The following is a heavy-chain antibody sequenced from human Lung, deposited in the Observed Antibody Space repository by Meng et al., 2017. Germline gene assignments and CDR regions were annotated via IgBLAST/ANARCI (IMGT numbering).Heavy chain of an antibody. J-gene: IGHJ4*02. CDR3: ARGPTTMAHDFDY. CDR2: INHSGST. Sequence: QLRLQKWGAVLWKPSETLSLTCVVSGGAFSDYYWSWIRQPPGKGLEWIGEINHSGSTNNNPSLESRATISVDTSQNNLSLKLSSVTAADSAVYYCARGPTTMAHDFDYWGQGTLVTVSS. CDR1: GGAFSDYY. V-gene: IGHV4-34*04. D-gene: IGHD4-11*01.